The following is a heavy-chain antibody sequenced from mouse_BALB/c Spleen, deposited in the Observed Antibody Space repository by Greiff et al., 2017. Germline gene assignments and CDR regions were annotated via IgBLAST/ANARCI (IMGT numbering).Heavy chain of an antibody. CDR3: TRDYGNSAWFAY. CDR1: GYTFTSYW. D-gene: IGHD2-1*01. J-gene: IGHJ3*01. CDR2: IYPGNSDT. Sequence: EVKLVESGTVLARPGASVKMSCKASGYTFTSYWMHWVKQRPGQGLEWIGAIYPGNSDTSYNQKFKGKAKLTAVTSTSTAYMELSSLTNEDSAVYYCTRDYGNSAWFAYWGQGTLVTVSA. V-gene: IGHV1-5*01.